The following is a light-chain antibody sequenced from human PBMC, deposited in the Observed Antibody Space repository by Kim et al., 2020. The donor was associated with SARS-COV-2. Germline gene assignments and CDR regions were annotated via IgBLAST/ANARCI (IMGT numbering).Light chain of an antibody. CDR2: GAS. J-gene: IGKJ1*01. CDR1: QSVSSSY. CDR3: QRNSGAPPWT. Sequence: EIVLTQSPGTLSLSPGERATLSCRASQSVSSSYLAWYQQKPGQAPRLLIYGASSRATGIPDRFSGSGSGTDFTLTISRLEPEDFAVYYCQRNSGAPPWTFGEGAQREIK. V-gene: IGKV3-20*01.